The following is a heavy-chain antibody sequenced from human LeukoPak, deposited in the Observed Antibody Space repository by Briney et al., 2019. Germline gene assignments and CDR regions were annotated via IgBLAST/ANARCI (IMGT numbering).Heavy chain of an antibody. CDR2: INPHSGGT. Sequence: ASVKVSCKASGYTFTDYYMHWVRQAPGQGLEWMGWINPHSGGTDHAQKFQGRVTMTRDTSISTAYMELSRLRSDDTAVYYCARDMDSGPDFFDSWGLGTLVTVSS. V-gene: IGHV1-2*02. D-gene: IGHD1-26*01. CDR3: ARDMDSGPDFFDS. CDR1: GYTFTDYY. J-gene: IGHJ4*02.